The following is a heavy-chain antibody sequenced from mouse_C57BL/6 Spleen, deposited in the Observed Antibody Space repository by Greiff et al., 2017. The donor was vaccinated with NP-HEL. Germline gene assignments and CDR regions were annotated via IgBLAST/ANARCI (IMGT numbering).Heavy chain of an antibody. J-gene: IGHJ1*03. CDR3: ARHENYYGSSYHWYFDV. D-gene: IGHD1-1*01. V-gene: IGHV1-62-2*01. CDR1: GYTFTEYK. Sequence: VQLLQSGAELVKPGASVKLSCKASGYTFTEYKIHWVKQTSGQGLEWIGWIYPGSGSIKYNEKFKDKATLTADKSYSTVFMEMRRLTSEDSAVYFCARHENYYGSSYHWYFDVWGTGTTVTVSS. CDR2: IYPGSGSI.